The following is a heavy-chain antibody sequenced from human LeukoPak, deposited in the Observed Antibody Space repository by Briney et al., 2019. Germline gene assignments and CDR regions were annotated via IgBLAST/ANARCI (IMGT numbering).Heavy chain of an antibody. V-gene: IGHV3-21*01. D-gene: IGHD1-26*01. Sequence: GGSLRLSCAPSGLTFSSYSMNWVRQAPGKGLEWVSSISSSSSYIYYADSVKGRFTISRDNAKNSLYLKMNSLRAEERAVYYWGRASIEGATILDYWGQGTLVTVSS. CDR2: ISSSSSYI. CDR3: GRASIEGATILDY. CDR1: GLTFSSYS. J-gene: IGHJ4*02.